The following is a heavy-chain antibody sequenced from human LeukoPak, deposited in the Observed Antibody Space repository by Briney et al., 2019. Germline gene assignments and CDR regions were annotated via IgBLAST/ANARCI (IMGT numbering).Heavy chain of an antibody. CDR2: INHSGST. Sequence: PSETLSLTCAVYGGSFSGYYRSWIRQPPGKGLEWIGEINHSGSTNYNPSLKSRVTMSVDTSKNQFSLKLSSVTAADTAVYYCARDRTGDNWFDPWGQGTLVTVSS. J-gene: IGHJ5*02. V-gene: IGHV4-34*01. D-gene: IGHD3/OR15-3a*01. CDR1: GGSFSGYY. CDR3: ARDRTGDNWFDP.